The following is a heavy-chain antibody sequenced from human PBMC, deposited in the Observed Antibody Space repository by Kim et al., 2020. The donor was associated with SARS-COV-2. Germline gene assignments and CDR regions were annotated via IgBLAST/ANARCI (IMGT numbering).Heavy chain of an antibody. CDR3: ASGYSPNY. CDR2: ISYDGSNK. J-gene: IGHJ4*02. CDR1: GFTFSSYG. D-gene: IGHD3-22*01. V-gene: IGHV3-30*03. Sequence: GGSLRLSCAASGFTFSSYGMHWVRQAPGKGLEWVAVISYDGSNKYYADSVKGRFTISRDNSKNTLYLQMNSLRAEDTAVYYCASGYSPNYWGQGTLVTVSA.